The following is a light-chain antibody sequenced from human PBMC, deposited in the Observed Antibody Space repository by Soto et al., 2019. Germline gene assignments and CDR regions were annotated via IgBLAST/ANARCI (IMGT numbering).Light chain of an antibody. CDR1: QSVGTY. Sequence: EIVLTQSPATLSLSPGERATLSCRASQSVGTYLAWYQQKPGQAPRLLFYDASNRATGIPARFSGSGSGTDFTLTISGLEPEDFAVYYCQQRTNWPPLTFGGGTKVEIK. V-gene: IGKV3-11*01. CDR3: QQRTNWPPLT. J-gene: IGKJ4*01. CDR2: DAS.